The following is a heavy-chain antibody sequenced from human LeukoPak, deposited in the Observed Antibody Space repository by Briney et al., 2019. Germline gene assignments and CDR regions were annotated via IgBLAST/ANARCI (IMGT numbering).Heavy chain of an antibody. CDR1: RFTFSNYG. J-gene: IGHJ4*02. V-gene: IGHV3-23*01. CDR3: VRDFGSFYFDY. Sequence: GGSLRLSCAASRFTFSNYGMSWVRQAPGKGLEWVSAISGSGGSTHYADSVKGRFTISRDNSKNTLYLQMNSLRAEDTAVYYCVRDFGSFYFDYWGQGTLVSVSS. D-gene: IGHD3-10*01. CDR2: ISGSGGST.